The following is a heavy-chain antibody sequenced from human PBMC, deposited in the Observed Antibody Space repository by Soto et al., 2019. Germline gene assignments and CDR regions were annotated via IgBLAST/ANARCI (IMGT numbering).Heavy chain of an antibody. D-gene: IGHD2-15*01. CDR3: ARDLIVVVVAATRSFYGMDV. CDR1: GYTFTSYG. J-gene: IGHJ6*02. CDR2: ISAYNGNT. V-gene: IGHV1-18*01. Sequence: GSSAKVSCKASGYTFTSYGISWVRQAPGQGLERMGWISAYNGNTNYAQKLQGRVTMTTDTSTSTAYMELRSLRSDDTAVYYCARDLIVVVVAATRSFYGMDVWGQGTTVTVSS.